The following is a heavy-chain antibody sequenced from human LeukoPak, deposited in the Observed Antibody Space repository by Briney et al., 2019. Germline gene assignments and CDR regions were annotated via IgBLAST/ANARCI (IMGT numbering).Heavy chain of an antibody. D-gene: IGHD5-12*01. CDR1: GGSISSSSYY. V-gene: IGHV4-39*07. CDR2: INHSGST. CDR3: AQYSGYDFYY. Sequence: SETLSLTCIVSGGSISSSSYYWGWIRQPPGKGLEWIGEINHSGSTNYNPSLKSRVTISVDTSKNQFSLKLSSVTAADTAVYYCAQYSGYDFYYWGQGTLVTVSS. J-gene: IGHJ4*02.